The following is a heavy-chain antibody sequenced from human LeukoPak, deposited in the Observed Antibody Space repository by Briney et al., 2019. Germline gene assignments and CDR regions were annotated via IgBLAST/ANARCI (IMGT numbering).Heavy chain of an antibody. CDR3: ARRYCSSTSCYRGYYYYMDV. D-gene: IGHD2-2*02. V-gene: IGHV1-18*01. CDR2: ISAYNGNT. Sequence: ASVKVSCKASGYTFTSYGISWVRQAPGQGLEWMGWISAYNGNTNYAQKLQGRVTMTTDTSTSTAYMELRSLRSDDTAVYYCARRYCSSTSCYRGYYYYMDVWGKGTTVTVSS. J-gene: IGHJ6*03. CDR1: GYTFTSYG.